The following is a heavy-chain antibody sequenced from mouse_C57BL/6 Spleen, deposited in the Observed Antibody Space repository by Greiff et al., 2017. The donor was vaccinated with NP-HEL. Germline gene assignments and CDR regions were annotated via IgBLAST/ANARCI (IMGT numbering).Heavy chain of an antibody. Sequence: VQLQQPGAELVMPGASVKLSCKASGYTFTSYWMHWVKQRPGQGLEWIGEIDPSDSYTNYNQKFKGQATLTVDKSSSTAYMQISSLTSEDSAVYYCARQGGYYGSRGAMDYWGQGTSVTVSS. CDR1: GYTFTSYW. V-gene: IGHV1-69*01. CDR3: ARQGGYYGSRGAMDY. CDR2: IDPSDSYT. J-gene: IGHJ4*01. D-gene: IGHD1-1*01.